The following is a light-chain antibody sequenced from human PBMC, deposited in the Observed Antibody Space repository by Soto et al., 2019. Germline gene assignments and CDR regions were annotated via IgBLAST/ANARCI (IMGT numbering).Light chain of an antibody. J-gene: IGKJ1*01. Sequence: ENVLTQSPGTLSLSPGERATLSCRASQSVGSYLGWYQQKPGQAPRLLIYGASSRATGIPDRFSGSGSRTDFTLTISILEPEDFAVYCWQQYGRSLTFGQGTKVDIK. CDR2: GAS. V-gene: IGKV3-20*01. CDR1: QSVGSY. CDR3: QQYGRSLT.